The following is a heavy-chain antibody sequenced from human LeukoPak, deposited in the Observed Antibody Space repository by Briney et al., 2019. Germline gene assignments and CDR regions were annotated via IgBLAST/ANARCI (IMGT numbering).Heavy chain of an antibody. CDR3: ARDLALWFGKPDY. CDR1: GFTFSSYA. V-gene: IGHV3-30*04. D-gene: IGHD3-10*01. CDR2: ISYGGSNK. J-gene: IGHJ4*02. Sequence: QPGGSLRLSCAASGFTFSSYAMHWVRQAPGKGLEWVAVISYGGSNKYYADSVKGRFTISRDNSKNTLYLQMNSLRAEDTAVYYCARDLALWFGKPDYWGQGTLVTVSS.